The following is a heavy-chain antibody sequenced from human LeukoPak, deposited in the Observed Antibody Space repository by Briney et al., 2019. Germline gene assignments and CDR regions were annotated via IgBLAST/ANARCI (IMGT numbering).Heavy chain of an antibody. CDR3: ARDRATTYYYDSSGYYRGY. CDR2: IKQDGSEK. Sequence: GGSLRLSCAASGFTFSGYWMSWVRQAPGKGLEWVANIKQDGSEKYYVDSVKGRFTISRDNAKNSLYLQMNSLRAEDTAVYYCARDRATTYYYDSSGYYRGYWGQGTLVTVSS. CDR1: GFTFSGYW. V-gene: IGHV3-7*01. D-gene: IGHD3-22*01. J-gene: IGHJ4*02.